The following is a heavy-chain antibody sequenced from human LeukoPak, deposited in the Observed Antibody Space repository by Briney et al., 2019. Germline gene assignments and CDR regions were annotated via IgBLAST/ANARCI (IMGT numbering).Heavy chain of an antibody. Sequence: SETLSLTCTVSGGSISSYYWSWIRQPPGKGLEWIGYIYYSGSTNYNPSLKSRVTISVDASKNQFSLKLSSVTAADTAVYYCAGTGSYPYYYGMDVWGQGTTVTVSS. CDR2: IYYSGST. CDR3: AGTGSYPYYYGMDV. D-gene: IGHD3-10*01. CDR1: GGSISSYY. V-gene: IGHV4-59*01. J-gene: IGHJ6*02.